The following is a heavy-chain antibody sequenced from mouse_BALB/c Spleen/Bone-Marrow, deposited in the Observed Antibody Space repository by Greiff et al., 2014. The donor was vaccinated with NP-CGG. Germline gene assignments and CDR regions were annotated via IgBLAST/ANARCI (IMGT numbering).Heavy chain of an antibody. V-gene: IGHV1-9*01. D-gene: IGHD4-1*01. J-gene: IGHJ3*01. CDR1: GYTFSSYW. CDR2: ILPGSGST. CDR3: ARDWDPFAY. Sequence: QVQLQQSGAELMKPGASVKISCKATGYTFSSYWIEWVKQRPGHGLEWIGEILPGSGSTNYNEKFKGKATFTADTSSNTAYMQLSSLTSEDFAVYYCARDWDPFAYWGQGTLVTVP.